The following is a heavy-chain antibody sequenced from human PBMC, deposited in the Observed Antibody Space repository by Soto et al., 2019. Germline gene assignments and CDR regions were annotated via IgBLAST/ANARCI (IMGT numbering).Heavy chain of an antibody. J-gene: IGHJ3*02. D-gene: IGHD6-19*01. V-gene: IGHV3-30-3*01. CDR1: GFTFSSYA. CDR3: ARSSSGCYKDAFDI. Sequence: QVQLVESGGGVVQPGRSLRLSCAASGFTFSSYAMHWVRQAPGKGLEWVAVISYDGSNKYSADSVKGRFTISRDNSKNSLYLQRNSLRAEDTAVYYCARSSSGCYKDAFDIWGQGTMVTVSS. CDR2: ISYDGSNK.